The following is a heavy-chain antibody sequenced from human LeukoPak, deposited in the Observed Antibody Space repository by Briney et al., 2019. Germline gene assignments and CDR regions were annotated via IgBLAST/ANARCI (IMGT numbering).Heavy chain of an antibody. Sequence: GESLKISCKGSGYSFTSYWIAWVRQMPGKGLEWMGIIYPGDSDTRYSPSFQGQVTISADKSISTAYLQWSSLKASDTAMYYCARVHYYETSDWGNYFDYWGQGTLVTVSS. V-gene: IGHV5-51*01. D-gene: IGHD3-22*01. CDR3: ARVHYYETSDWGNYFDY. CDR1: GYSFTSYW. J-gene: IGHJ4*02. CDR2: IYPGDSDT.